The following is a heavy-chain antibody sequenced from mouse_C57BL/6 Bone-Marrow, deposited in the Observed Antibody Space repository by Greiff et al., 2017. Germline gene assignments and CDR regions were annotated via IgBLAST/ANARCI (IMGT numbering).Heavy chain of an antibody. J-gene: IGHJ4*01. Sequence: VKLMESGPELVKPGASVKISCKASGYTFTDYYINWVKQRPGQGLEWIGWIFPGSGSTYYNEKFKGKATLTVDKSSSTAYMLLSSLTSEDSAVYFCARWRWLLPHYYAMDYWGQGTSVTVSS. CDR2: IFPGSGST. CDR1: GYTFTDYY. CDR3: ARWRWLLPHYYAMDY. V-gene: IGHV1-75*01. D-gene: IGHD2-3*01.